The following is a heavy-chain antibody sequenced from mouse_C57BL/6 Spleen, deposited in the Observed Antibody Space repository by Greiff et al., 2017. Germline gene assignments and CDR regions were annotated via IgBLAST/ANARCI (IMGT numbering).Heavy chain of an antibody. CDR1: GYSFTSYY. V-gene: IGHV1-66*01. D-gene: IGHD1-1*01. J-gene: IGHJ2*01. Sequence: VQLQQSGPELVKPGASVKISCKASGYSFTSYYIHWVKQRPGQGLEWIGWIYPGSGNTTYNEKFKGKATLTADTSSSTAYMQLSSLTSEDPAVYYCARPLTTVVAGADYWGQGTTLTVSS. CDR3: ARPLTTVVAGADY. CDR2: IYPGSGNT.